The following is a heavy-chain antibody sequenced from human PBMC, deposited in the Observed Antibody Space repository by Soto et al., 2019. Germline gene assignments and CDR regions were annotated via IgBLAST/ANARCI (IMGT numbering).Heavy chain of an antibody. CDR2: ISAYNGNT. CDR3: ARGGEQWYYYDSSGQGDAFDI. D-gene: IGHD3-22*01. CDR1: GYTFTSYG. J-gene: IGHJ3*02. V-gene: IGHV1-18*01. Sequence: QVQLVQSGAEVKKPGASVKVSCKASGYTFTSYGISWVRQAPGQGLEWMGWISAYNGNTNYAQKLQGRVTMTTDTSTSPAYVELRSLRSDDTAVYYCARGGEQWYYYDSSGQGDAFDIWGQGTMVTVSS.